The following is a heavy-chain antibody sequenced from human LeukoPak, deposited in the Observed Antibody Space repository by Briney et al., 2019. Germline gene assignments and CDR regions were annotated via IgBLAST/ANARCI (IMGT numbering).Heavy chain of an antibody. D-gene: IGHD1-26*01. V-gene: IGHV3-30*18. CDR1: GFSFSNYG. CDR2: ISCDGNNK. Sequence: GGSLRLSCAASGFSFSNYGMHWVRQAPGKGLEWVAVISCDGNNKYYADSVKGRFTISRDNSKNTLYLQMNSLRAEDMAVYYCAKDLTDGSYYAFDYWGQGTLVTVSS. J-gene: IGHJ4*02. CDR3: AKDLTDGSYYAFDY.